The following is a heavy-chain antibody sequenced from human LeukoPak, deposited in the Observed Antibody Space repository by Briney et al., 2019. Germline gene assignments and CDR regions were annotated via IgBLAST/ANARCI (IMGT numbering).Heavy chain of an antibody. CDR1: GFTFSSYA. D-gene: IGHD1-26*01. J-gene: IGHJ6*03. V-gene: IGHV3-30-3*01. CDR2: ISYDGSNK. CDR3: ARGLYPRVGAPGYYMDV. Sequence: GGSLRLSCAASGFTFSSYAMHWVRQAPGKGLEWVAVISYDGSNKYYADSVKGRFTISRDNSKNTLYLQMNSLRAEDTAVYYCARGLYPRVGAPGYYMDVWGKGTTVTVSS.